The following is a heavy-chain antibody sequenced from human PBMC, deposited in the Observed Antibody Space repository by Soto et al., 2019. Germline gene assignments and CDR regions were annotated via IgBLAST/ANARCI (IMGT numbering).Heavy chain of an antibody. CDR1: DGSIAGSSNY. D-gene: IGHD2-2*01. Sequence: SETLSLTCSVSDGSIAGSSNYWGWIRKHPGKGPEWIGYIYFNGGTLYNPSLESRLTISVDTSKNHLSLKLSSVTAADTAVYYCARVVKRGGIVLVPAAVGLANWFDPWGQGTLVTVSS. CDR3: ARVVKRGGIVLVPAAVGLANWFDP. CDR2: IYFNGGT. J-gene: IGHJ5*02. V-gene: IGHV4-31*03.